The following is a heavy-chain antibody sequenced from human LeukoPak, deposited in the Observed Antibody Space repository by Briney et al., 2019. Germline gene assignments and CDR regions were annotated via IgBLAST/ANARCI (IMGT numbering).Heavy chain of an antibody. CDR1: GGSISSYY. CDR3: ARVPGSSGYYYFGLYYGMDV. CDR2: IYYSGST. D-gene: IGHD3-22*01. V-gene: IGHV4-59*08. J-gene: IGHJ6*02. Sequence: SETLSLTCTVSGGSISSYYWSWIRQPPGKGLEWIGYIYYSGSTYYNPSLKSRVTISVDTSKNQFSLKLSSVTAADTAVYYCARVPGSSGYYYFGLYYGMDVWGQGTTVTVSS.